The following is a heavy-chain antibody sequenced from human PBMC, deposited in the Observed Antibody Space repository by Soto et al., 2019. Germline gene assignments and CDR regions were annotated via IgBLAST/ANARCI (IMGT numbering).Heavy chain of an antibody. CDR3: ARGLTTVTTVRYFDY. CDR1: GGSFSGSY. CDR2: INHSEST. V-gene: IGHV4-34*01. Sequence: SETLSLTCAVYGGSFSGSYWSWIRQPPGKGLEWIGEINHSESTNYNPSLKSRVTISVDTSRNQFSLKVKSVTAADTAVYYCARGLTTVTTVRYFDYWGQGALVTVS. J-gene: IGHJ4*02. D-gene: IGHD4-17*01.